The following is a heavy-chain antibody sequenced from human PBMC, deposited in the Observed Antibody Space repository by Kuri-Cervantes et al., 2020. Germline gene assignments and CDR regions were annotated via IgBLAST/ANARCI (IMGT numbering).Heavy chain of an antibody. D-gene: IGHD3-22*01. V-gene: IGHV4-4*07. CDR2: LYISGST. Sequence: GSLRLSCNVSGASISGYYWTWIRQPAGKGLEWIGRLYISGSTNYNPSLKSRVTMSVDTSKNQFSLKLTSVTAADTAVYYCASYDSSGYYQLHWGQGTLVTVSS. CDR3: ASYDSSGYYQLH. CDR1: GASISGYY. J-gene: IGHJ4*02.